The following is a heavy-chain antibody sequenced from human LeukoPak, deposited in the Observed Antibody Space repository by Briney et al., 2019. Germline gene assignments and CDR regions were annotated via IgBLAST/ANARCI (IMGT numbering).Heavy chain of an antibody. D-gene: IGHD4-17*01. CDR1: GFIFNSYW. J-gene: IGHJ4*02. Sequence: GGSLRLPCAASGFIFNSYWMSWVRQAPGKGLEWVANIKQDGSEKYYVDSVKGRFTISRDNAKNSLYLQMDSLRAEDTAVYYCARDQDGDDGGYWGQGTLVTVSS. CDR2: IKQDGSEK. V-gene: IGHV3-7*01. CDR3: ARDQDGDDGGY.